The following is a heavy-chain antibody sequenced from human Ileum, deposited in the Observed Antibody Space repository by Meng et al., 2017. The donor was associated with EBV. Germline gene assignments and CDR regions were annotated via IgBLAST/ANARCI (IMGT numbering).Heavy chain of an antibody. J-gene: IGHJ4*02. CDR2: IHHSGTT. CDR3: ARGSDYVWGI. D-gene: IGHD3-16*01. V-gene: IGHV4-4*02. Sequence: QLHLRGPGPGLVKPSGTLSLTCPVLGDSISSKNWWSWVRQSPGKGLDWIAEIHHSGTTTYNPSLKSRVTISVDKSENHFSLKLTSVTAADTAVYYCARGSDYVWGIWGQGTLVTVSS. CDR1: GDSISSKNW.